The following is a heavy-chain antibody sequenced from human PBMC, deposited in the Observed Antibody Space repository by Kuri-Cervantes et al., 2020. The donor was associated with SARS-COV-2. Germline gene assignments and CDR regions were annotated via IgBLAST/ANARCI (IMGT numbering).Heavy chain of an antibody. CDR3: ARIPLIRWQRHWYFDL. J-gene: IGHJ2*01. D-gene: IGHD4-23*01. CDR1: GYTFTSYG. V-gene: IGHV1-18*01. Sequence: ASVKVSCKASGYTFTSYGTSWVRQAPGQGLEWMGWISAYNGNTNYAQKLQGGVTMTTDTSTSTAYMELSSLRSEDTAVYYCARIPLIRWQRHWYFDLWGRGTLVTVSS. CDR2: ISAYNGNT.